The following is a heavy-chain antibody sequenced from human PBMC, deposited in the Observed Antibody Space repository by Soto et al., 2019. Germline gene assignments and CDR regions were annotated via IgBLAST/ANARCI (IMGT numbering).Heavy chain of an antibody. J-gene: IGHJ3*02. Sequence: QVQLVESGGGVVQPGRSLRLSWAASGFTFSSYGMHWVRQASGKGLEWVAVIWYDGSNKYYEDSVKGRFTISRDNSKNTLYLQMNSLRAEDTAVYYCARGIAVAGSDAFDIWGQGTMVTVSS. V-gene: IGHV3-33*01. CDR2: IWYDGSNK. CDR1: GFTFSSYG. CDR3: ARGIAVAGSDAFDI. D-gene: IGHD6-19*01.